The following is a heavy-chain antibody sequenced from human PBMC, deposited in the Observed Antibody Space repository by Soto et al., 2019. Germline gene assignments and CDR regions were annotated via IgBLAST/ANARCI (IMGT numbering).Heavy chain of an antibody. CDR2: IDPSDSYT. J-gene: IGHJ6*02. D-gene: IGHD6-19*01. CDR1: GYSFTSYW. V-gene: IGHV5-10-1*01. CDR3: ASGAPGYSSGWYNYYYGMGV. Sequence: PGESLKISCNGSGYSFTSYWISRVRQMPGKGLEWMGRIDPSDSYTNYSPSFQGHVTISADKSISTAYLQWSSLKASDTAMYYCASGAPGYSSGWYNYYYGMGVWGQGTTVTVSS.